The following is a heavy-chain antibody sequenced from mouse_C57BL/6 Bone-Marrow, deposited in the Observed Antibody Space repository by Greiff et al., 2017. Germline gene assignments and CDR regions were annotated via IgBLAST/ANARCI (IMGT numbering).Heavy chain of an antibody. J-gene: IGHJ1*03. CDR3: VRRLRGYFDV. Sequence: EVKVEESGGGLVQPKGSLKLSCAASGFSFNTYAMNWVRQAPGKGLEWVARIRSKSNNYATYYADSVKDRFTISRDDSESMLYLQMNNLKTEDTAMYYCVRRLRGYFDVWGTGTTVTVSS. CDR2: IRSKSNNYAT. CDR1: GFSFNTYA. D-gene: IGHD1-1*01. V-gene: IGHV10-1*01.